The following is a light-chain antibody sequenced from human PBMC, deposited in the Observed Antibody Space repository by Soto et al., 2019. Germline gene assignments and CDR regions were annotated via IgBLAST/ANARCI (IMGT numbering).Light chain of an antibody. CDR2: AAS. CDR1: QGISSS. V-gene: IGKV1-8*01. J-gene: IGKJ1*01. CDR3: KQYFSYPRT. Sequence: AIRMTQSPSALSASTGDRVTITCRASQGISSSLAWYQQKPGKAPKLLFYAASTLQSGVPSRFSGSGSGTDFTLTISRLQSEDFATYYCKQYFSYPRTFGQGTKVEIK.